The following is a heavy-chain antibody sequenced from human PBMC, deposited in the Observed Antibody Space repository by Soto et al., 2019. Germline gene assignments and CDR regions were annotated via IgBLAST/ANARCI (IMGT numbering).Heavy chain of an antibody. D-gene: IGHD4-4*01. V-gene: IGHV3-74*01. CDR2: INSDGSST. CDR3: ARDLVDYSNTRDYYGMDV. CDR1: GFTFSSYW. Sequence: PGGSLRLSCAASGFTFSSYWMHWVRQAPGKGLVWVSRINSDGSSTSYADSVKGRFTISRDNAKNTLYLQMNSLRAEDTAVYYCARDLVDYSNTRDYYGMDVWGQGTTVTVSS. J-gene: IGHJ6*02.